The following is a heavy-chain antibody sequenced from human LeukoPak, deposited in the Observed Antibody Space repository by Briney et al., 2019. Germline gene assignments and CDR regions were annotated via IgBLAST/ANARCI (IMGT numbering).Heavy chain of an antibody. CDR3: ARVTGYYDSSGYRWDAFDI. CDR1: GDSVSSSSVA. D-gene: IGHD3-22*01. CDR2: TYYRSKWYS. J-gene: IGHJ3*02. V-gene: IGHV6-1*01. Sequence: SQTLSLTCAISGDSVSSSSVAWNWIRQSPSRGLEWLGRTYYRSKWYSDYAVSVKSRITINPDTSKNQFSLQLNSVTPEDTAVYYCARVTGYYDSSGYRWDAFDIWGQGTMVTVSS.